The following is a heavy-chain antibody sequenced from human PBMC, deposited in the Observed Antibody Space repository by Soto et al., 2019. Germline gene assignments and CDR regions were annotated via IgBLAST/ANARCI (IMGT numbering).Heavy chain of an antibody. CDR3: ARDSLYYYDSSGPYYYYGMDV. CDR1: GGTFSSYA. Sequence: SVKVSCKASGGTFSSYAISWVRQAPGQGLEWMGGIIPIFGTANYAQKFQGRVTITADESTSTAYMELSSLRSEDTAVYYCARDSLYYYDSSGPYYYYGMDVWGQGTTVTAP. D-gene: IGHD3-22*01. CDR2: IIPIFGTA. J-gene: IGHJ6*02. V-gene: IGHV1-69*13.